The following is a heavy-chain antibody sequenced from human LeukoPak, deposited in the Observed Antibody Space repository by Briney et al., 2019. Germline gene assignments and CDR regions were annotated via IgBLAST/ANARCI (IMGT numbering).Heavy chain of an antibody. J-gene: IGHJ3*02. V-gene: IGHV4-30-4*01. CDR1: GGSISSGDYY. Sequence: PSETLSLTCTVSGGSISSGDYYWRWIRQPPGKGLEWIGYIYYSGSTYYNPSLKSRVTISVDTSKNQFSLKLSSVTAADTAVYYCARSPDPLAAFDIWGQGTMVPVSS. CDR3: ARSPDPLAAFDI. CDR2: IYYSGST.